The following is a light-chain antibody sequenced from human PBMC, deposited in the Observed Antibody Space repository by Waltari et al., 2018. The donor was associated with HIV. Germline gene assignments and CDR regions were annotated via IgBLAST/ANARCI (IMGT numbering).Light chain of an antibody. Sequence: QSALTQPASVSGSPGQSITISCTGTSSDVDGYNYVSWYQQHPGKAPKLMIYEVSNRPSGVSNRFSGSKSGNTASLTISGLQAEDEADYYCSSYTSSSTLRVFGGGTKLTVL. V-gene: IGLV2-14*01. CDR3: SSYTSSSTLRV. CDR2: EVS. CDR1: SSDVDGYNY. J-gene: IGLJ3*02.